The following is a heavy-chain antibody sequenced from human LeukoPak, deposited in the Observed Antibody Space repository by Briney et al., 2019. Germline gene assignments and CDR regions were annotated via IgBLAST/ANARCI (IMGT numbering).Heavy chain of an antibody. Sequence: SETLSLTCTVSGYSISSGYYWGWIRQPPGKGLEWIGSIYHSGSTYYNPSLKSRVTISVDTSKNQFSLKLSSVAAADTAVYYCARGKVAGTGGGDYWGQGTLVTVSS. CDR2: IYHSGST. CDR1: GYSISSGYY. J-gene: IGHJ4*02. CDR3: ARGKVAGTGGGDY. D-gene: IGHD6-19*01. V-gene: IGHV4-38-2*02.